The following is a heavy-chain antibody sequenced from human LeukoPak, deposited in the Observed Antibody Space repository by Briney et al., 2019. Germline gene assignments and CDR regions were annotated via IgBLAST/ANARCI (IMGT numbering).Heavy chain of an antibody. J-gene: IGHJ3*02. CDR2: IYYSGST. V-gene: IGHV4-30-4*08. Sequence: SETLSVTCTVSGGSISSGDYYWSWIRQPPGKGLEWIGYIYYSGSTYYNPSLKSRVTISVDTSKNQFSLKLSSVTAADTAVYYCARDLPTTAFDIWGQGTMVTVSS. CDR1: GGSISSGDYY. D-gene: IGHD1-7*01. CDR3: ARDLPTTAFDI.